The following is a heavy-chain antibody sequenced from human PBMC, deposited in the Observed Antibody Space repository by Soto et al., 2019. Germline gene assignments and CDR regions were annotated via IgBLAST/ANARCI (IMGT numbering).Heavy chain of an antibody. V-gene: IGHV1-69*12. J-gene: IGHJ2*01. CDR3: ARVVTVVKSFHYWYFDL. CDR1: GGTFSSYA. CDR2: IIPIFGTT. Sequence: QVQLVQSGAEVKKPGSSVKVSCKASGGTFSSYAISWVRQAPGQGLEWMGGIIPIFGTTNYAQKFQGRVTVTADDSPSTAYMELSGLRSEETAVYYCARVVTVVKSFHYWYFDLWGRGTLVTVSS. D-gene: IGHD2-15*01.